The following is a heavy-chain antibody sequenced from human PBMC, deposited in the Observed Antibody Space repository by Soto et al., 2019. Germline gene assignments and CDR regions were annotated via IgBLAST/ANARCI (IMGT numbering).Heavy chain of an antibody. D-gene: IGHD6-25*01. Sequence: VANGSSIRSALYRYNKNQTPGKGLEFIGSMYYSGSTYYNPSLKSRLTISVDTSKNQFTLKLISVTAADTAVYYCAVVDSTGTWFDPWGEGALVTVSS. CDR2: MYYSGST. CDR1: NGSSIRSALY. V-gene: IGHV4-39*01. J-gene: IGHJ5*02. CDR3: AVVDSTGTWFDP.